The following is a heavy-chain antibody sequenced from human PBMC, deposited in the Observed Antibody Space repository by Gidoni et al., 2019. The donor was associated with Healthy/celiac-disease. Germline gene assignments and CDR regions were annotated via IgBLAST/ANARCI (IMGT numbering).Heavy chain of an antibody. Sequence: EVQLLESGGGLGQPGGSLRLSCAASGFTFSSHAMSWVRQAPGKGLEWVSAISVSGGSTYYADSVKGRFTISRDNSKNTLYLQMNSLRAEDTAVYYCAKWGGYNFYYYYYMDVWGKGTTVTVSS. D-gene: IGHD1-26*01. J-gene: IGHJ6*03. V-gene: IGHV3-23*01. CDR1: GFTFSSHA. CDR2: ISVSGGST. CDR3: AKWGGYNFYYYYYMDV.